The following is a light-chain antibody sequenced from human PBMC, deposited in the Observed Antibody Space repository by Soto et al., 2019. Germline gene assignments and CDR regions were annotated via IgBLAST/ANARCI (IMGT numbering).Light chain of an antibody. J-gene: IGKJ1*01. CDR3: QQYGSSPT. Sequence: EIVVTQSPATLSVSPGERATLSCRASQSVSSNLAWYQQKPGQAPRLLIYGASTRATGIPARFSGSGSGTEFTLTISSLQSEDFAVYYCQQYGSSPTFGQGTKVEIK. V-gene: IGKV3-15*01. CDR2: GAS. CDR1: QSVSSN.